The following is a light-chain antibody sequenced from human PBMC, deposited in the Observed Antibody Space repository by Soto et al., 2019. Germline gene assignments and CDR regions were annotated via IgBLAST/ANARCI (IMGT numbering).Light chain of an antibody. CDR1: SSDVGAYNY. V-gene: IGLV2-14*01. CDR2: EVS. Sequence: QSALTQPASVSGSPGQSITISCTGTSSDVGAYNYVSWYQQHPGKAPKRMIFEVSDRPSGVSNRFSGSKSGNTASLTISGLQAEDEADYYSSSFTSSNTLVFGGGTKLTVL. CDR3: SSFTSSNTLV. J-gene: IGLJ2*01.